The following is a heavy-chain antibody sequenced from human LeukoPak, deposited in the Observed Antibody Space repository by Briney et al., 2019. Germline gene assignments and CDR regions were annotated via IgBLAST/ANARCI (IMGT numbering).Heavy chain of an antibody. CDR1: GYTFTGYY. CDR3: AREGAAAEDVNWFDP. D-gene: IGHD6-25*01. J-gene: IGHJ5*02. Sequence: ASVKVSCKASGYTFTGYYMHWVRQAPGQWLEWMGWINPNSGGTHYAQKFQDRVTMTRDTSISTAYMELNSLRSDDTAVYYCAREGAAAEDVNWFDPWGQGTLVTVSS. V-gene: IGHV1-2*02. CDR2: INPNSGGT.